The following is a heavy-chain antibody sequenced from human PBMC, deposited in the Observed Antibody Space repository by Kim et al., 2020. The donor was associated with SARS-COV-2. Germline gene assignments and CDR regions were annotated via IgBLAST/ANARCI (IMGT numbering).Heavy chain of an antibody. Sequence: SETLSLTCAVYVGSFKNHKWNWIRQPPGKGLEWIGEVDYSGDTSYNSSLQGRITLSIDTSKNQFSLKLTSLTAADTAVYYCARGAWHLGQSSGWF. CDR2: VDYSGDT. V-gene: IGHV4-34*01. D-gene: IGHD3-22*01. CDR1: VGSFKNHK. J-gene: IGHJ5*01. CDR3: ARGAWHLGQSSGWF.